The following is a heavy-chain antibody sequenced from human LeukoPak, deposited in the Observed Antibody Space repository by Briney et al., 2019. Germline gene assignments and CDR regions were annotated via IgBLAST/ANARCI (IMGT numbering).Heavy chain of an antibody. Sequence: GGSPRLSCAASGFTFSSCGMNWVRQAPGKGLEWVSAVRGSDAGTSYADSVKGRFTISRDNSKNTLYLQMNSLRAEDTAVYYCAKNRGGSYYSGSDYWGQGTLATVSS. CDR1: GFTFSSCG. V-gene: IGHV3-23*01. CDR2: VRGSDAGT. J-gene: IGHJ4*02. CDR3: AKNRGGSYYSGSDY. D-gene: IGHD1-26*01.